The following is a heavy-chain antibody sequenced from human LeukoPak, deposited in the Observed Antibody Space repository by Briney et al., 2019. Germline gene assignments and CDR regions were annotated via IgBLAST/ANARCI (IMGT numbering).Heavy chain of an antibody. D-gene: IGHD1-26*01. Sequence: PGGSLRLSCAASGFAFGTYWMTWVRQAPGKGLEWVANIKIDGTEKRYADSVKGRFTISRDNAKNSLYLQRSSLRAEDTAVYYCARRVVGGTDYFDYWGQGTLVTVSS. J-gene: IGHJ4*02. CDR1: GFAFGTYW. CDR2: IKIDGTEK. V-gene: IGHV3-7*01. CDR3: ARRVVGGTDYFDY.